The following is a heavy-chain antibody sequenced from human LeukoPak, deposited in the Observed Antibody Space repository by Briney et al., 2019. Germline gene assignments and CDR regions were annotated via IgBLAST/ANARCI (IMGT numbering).Heavy chain of an antibody. D-gene: IGHD2-2*01. CDR3: ARLGYCSSTSCYLNYYYYMDV. CDR2: ISAYNGNT. V-gene: IGHV1-18*01. J-gene: IGHJ6*03. CDR1: GYTFTSYG. Sequence: GASVKVSCKASGYTFTSYGISWVRQAPGQGLEWMGWISAYNGNTNYAQKPQGRVTMTTDTSTSTAYMELRSLRSDDTAVYYCARLGYCSSTSCYLNYYYYMDVWGKGTTVTVSS.